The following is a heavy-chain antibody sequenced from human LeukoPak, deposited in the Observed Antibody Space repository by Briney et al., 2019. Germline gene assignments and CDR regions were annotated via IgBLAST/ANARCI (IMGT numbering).Heavy chain of an antibody. V-gene: IGHV4-59*01. CDR1: GGSISSYY. D-gene: IGHD6-19*01. J-gene: IGHJ5*02. Sequence: SETLSLTCTVSGGSISSYYWSWIRQPPGKGPEWIGYIYYSGSTNYNPFLKSRVTISVDTSKNQFSLKLSSVTAADTAVYYCARGGIAVAAGWFDPWGQGTLVTVSS. CDR2: IYYSGST. CDR3: ARGGIAVAAGWFDP.